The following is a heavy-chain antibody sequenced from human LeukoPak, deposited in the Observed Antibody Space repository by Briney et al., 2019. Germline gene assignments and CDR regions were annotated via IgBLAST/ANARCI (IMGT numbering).Heavy chain of an antibody. Sequence: SETLSLTCTVSGYSISSGYFWGWIRQSPVKGLEWIGSIYPSGSTYYNPSLKSRVTISVGTSKNQFSLKLSSVTAADTAVYYCARAYSSSWYFNWFDPWGQGTLVTVSS. J-gene: IGHJ5*02. CDR1: GYSISSGYF. CDR3: ARAYSSSWYFNWFDP. V-gene: IGHV4-38-2*02. CDR2: IYPSGST. D-gene: IGHD6-13*01.